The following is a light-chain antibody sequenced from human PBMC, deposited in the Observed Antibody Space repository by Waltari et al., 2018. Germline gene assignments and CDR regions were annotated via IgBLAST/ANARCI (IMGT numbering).Light chain of an antibody. CDR3: QHYVRLPVT. J-gene: IGKJ1*01. CDR2: GAS. Sequence: EIVLTQSPGTLSLSPGEGVTLSCRASQSVGWSLAWYQQKPGQAPRLVISGASSRATGIPDRFSGSGSGTDFSLTISRLEPEDFAVYYCQHYVRLPVTFGQGTKVEI. V-gene: IGKV3-20*01. CDR1: QSVGWS.